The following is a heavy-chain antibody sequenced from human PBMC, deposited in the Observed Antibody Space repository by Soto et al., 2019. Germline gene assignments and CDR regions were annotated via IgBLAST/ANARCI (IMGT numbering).Heavy chain of an antibody. CDR1: GFTFGTYG. Sequence: GGSLRLSCAASGFTFGTYGMHWVRQAPGKGLEWVAVIYYDGSNRYYGDAVKGRFTISRDNSKSTLYLQMSSLRAEDTAVYYCVRAFCTNGVCYYFFDYWGHGTLVTVSS. CDR3: VRAFCTNGVCYYFFDY. CDR2: IYYDGSNR. V-gene: IGHV3-33*01. J-gene: IGHJ4*01. D-gene: IGHD2-8*01.